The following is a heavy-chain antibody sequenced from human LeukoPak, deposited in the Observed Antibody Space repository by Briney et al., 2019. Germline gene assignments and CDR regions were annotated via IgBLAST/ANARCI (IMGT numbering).Heavy chain of an antibody. CDR2: MNPNSGNT. V-gene: IGHV1-8*01. Sequence: ASVKVSCKASGYTFTSYDINWVRQATGQGLEWMGWMNPNSGNTGYAQKFQGRVTMTRNTSISTAYMELSSLGSEDTAVYYCARALDSSGSYRPYDAFDIWGQGTMVTVSS. J-gene: IGHJ3*02. D-gene: IGHD1-26*01. CDR1: GYTFTSYD. CDR3: ARALDSSGSYRPYDAFDI.